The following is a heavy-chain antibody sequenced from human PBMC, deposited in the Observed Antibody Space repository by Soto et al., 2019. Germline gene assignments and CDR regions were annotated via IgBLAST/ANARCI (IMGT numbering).Heavy chain of an antibody. Sequence: GGSLRLSCAASGFTFSDYYMSWIRQVPGKGLEWVAYISGTSDSIPYADSVKGRFTISRDNAKNSLYLQMNSLRAEDTAIYYCARVQVVTAAGPSDYWGQGSLVTVSS. CDR3: ARVQVVTAAGPSDY. D-gene: IGHD6-13*01. CDR2: ISGTSDSI. CDR1: GFTFSDYY. J-gene: IGHJ4*02. V-gene: IGHV3-11*06.